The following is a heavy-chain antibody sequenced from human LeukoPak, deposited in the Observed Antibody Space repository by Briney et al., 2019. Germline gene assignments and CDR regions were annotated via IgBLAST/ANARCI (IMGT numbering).Heavy chain of an antibody. J-gene: IGHJ4*02. CDR3: ARASPSGYDY. D-gene: IGHD3-22*01. CDR2: ISHTSDAT. Sequence: GGSLRLSCAASGFTFSTYGMNWVRQAPGKGLEWVSYISHTSDATYYPDSVKGRFTISRDNAKNSLYLQMNSLRDEGTAVYYCARASPSGYDYWGQGTLVTVSS. V-gene: IGHV3-48*02. CDR1: GFTFSTYG.